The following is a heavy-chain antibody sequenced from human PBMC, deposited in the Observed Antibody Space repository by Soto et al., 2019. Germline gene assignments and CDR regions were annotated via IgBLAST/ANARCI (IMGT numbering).Heavy chain of an antibody. D-gene: IGHD3-10*01. CDR2: INHSGST. CDR1: GGSFSGYY. J-gene: IGHJ4*02. V-gene: IGHV4-34*01. Sequence: QVQLQQWGAGLLKPSETLSLTCAVYGGSFSGYYWSWIRQPPGKGLEWIGEINHSGSTNYNPSLKSRVTISVDTSKNQFSLKLSSVTAADTAVYYCARGPTPLLITMVRGVIRYWGQGTLVTVSS. CDR3: ARGPTPLLITMVRGVIRY.